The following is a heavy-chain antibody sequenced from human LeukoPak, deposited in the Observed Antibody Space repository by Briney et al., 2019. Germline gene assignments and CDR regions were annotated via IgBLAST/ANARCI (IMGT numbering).Heavy chain of an antibody. CDR1: GFTFSSSA. D-gene: IGHD1-1*01. CDR3: AKSAGTTRDAFDI. V-gene: IGHV3-23*01. CDR2: ISGSGGST. J-gene: IGHJ3*02. Sequence: PGGSLRLSCAASGFTFSSSAMSWVRQDPGKGLEWVSAISGSGGSTYFADSVKGRFSISRDNSKNTLYLQMSSLRAEDTAVYYCAKSAGTTRDAFDIWGQGTMVTVSS.